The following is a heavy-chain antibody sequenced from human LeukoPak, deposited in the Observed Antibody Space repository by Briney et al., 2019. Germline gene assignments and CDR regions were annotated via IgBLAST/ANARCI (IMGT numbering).Heavy chain of an antibody. V-gene: IGHV3-53*04. D-gene: IGHD5-18*01. Sequence: GGSLRLSCAASGFTVSSDYMSWVRQAPGKGLEWVSVIYSGGSTYYADSVKGRFTISRHNSKNTLYLQMNSLRAEDTAVYYCARGYSYGYGRFDPWGQGTLVTVSS. J-gene: IGHJ5*01. CDR2: IYSGGST. CDR3: ARGYSYGYGRFDP. CDR1: GFTVSSDY.